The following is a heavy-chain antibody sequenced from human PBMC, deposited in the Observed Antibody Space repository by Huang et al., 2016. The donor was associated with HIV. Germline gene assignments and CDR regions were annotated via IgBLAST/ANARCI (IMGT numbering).Heavy chain of an antibody. CDR3: SPSGDDYFYFYMDV. D-gene: IGHD4-17*01. Sequence: QLVESGGDSVQSGRSLRLSCRGSGFIFNDFAINWFRQSPGKGLEGRGFVRSKAFGGAANSAPSVKDRFTVSRDEAKNVSFLQMDNLQVDDTAIYYCSPSGDDYFYFYMDVWGNGTTVIVS. V-gene: IGHV3-49*03. CDR1: GFIFNDFA. J-gene: IGHJ6*03. CDR2: VRSKAFGGAA.